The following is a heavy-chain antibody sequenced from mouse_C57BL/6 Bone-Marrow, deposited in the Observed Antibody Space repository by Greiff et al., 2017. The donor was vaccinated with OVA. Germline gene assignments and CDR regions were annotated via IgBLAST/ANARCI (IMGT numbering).Heavy chain of an antibody. J-gene: IGHJ4*01. V-gene: IGHV1-61*01. CDR1: GYTFTSYW. CDR2: IYPSDSET. CDR3: ASALYYYAMDY. Sequence: VQLQQPGAELVRPGSSVKLSCKASGYTFTSYWMDWVKQRPGQGLEWIGNIYPSDSETHYNQKFKDKATLTVDKSSITAYMQLSSLTSEDSAVYYCASALYYYAMDYWGQGTSVTVSS.